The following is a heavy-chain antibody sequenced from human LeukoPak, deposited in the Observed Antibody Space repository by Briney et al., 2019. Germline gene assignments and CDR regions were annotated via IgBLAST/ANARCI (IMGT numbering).Heavy chain of an antibody. CDR1: GDSITSSSYY. V-gene: IGHV4-61*05. J-gene: IGHJ4*02. D-gene: IGHD6-13*01. Sequence: SETLSLTCTVSGDSITSSSYYWSWIRQPPGKGLEWIGYIYYSGSTNYNPSLKSRVTISVDTSKNQFSLKLSSVTAADTAVYYCARRRAAGIVDYWGQGTLVTVSS. CDR2: IYYSGST. CDR3: ARRRAAGIVDY.